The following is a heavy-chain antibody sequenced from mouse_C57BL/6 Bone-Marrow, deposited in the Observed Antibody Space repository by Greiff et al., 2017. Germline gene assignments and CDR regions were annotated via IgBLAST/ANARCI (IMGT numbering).Heavy chain of an antibody. Sequence: DVMLVESGGGLVQPGGSLKLSCAASGFTFSDYGMAWVRQAPRKGPEWVAFISNLAYRIYYADTVTGRFTISRENAKNTLYLEMSSLRSEDTAMYYCARHLFVAYWGQGTSVTVSS. J-gene: IGHJ4*01. V-gene: IGHV5-15*01. CDR2: ISNLAYRI. CDR1: GFTFSDYG. D-gene: IGHD2-3*01. CDR3: ARHLFVAY.